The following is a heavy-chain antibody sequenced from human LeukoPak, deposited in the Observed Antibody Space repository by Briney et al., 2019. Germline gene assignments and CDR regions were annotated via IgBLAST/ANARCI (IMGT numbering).Heavy chain of an antibody. CDR2: INQDGSEK. J-gene: IGHJ6*02. CDR3: ARDDGYNSDGYYYYGMDV. CDR1: GFSFSTSW. Sequence: GGSLRLSCAASGFSFSTSWMHWVRQAPGEGLEWVANINQDGSEKYYVDSVKGRFTVSRDNAKNSLYLQMSNLSAEDTALYYCARDDGYNSDGYYYYGMDVWGQGTTVTVSS. D-gene: IGHD5-24*01. V-gene: IGHV3-7*01.